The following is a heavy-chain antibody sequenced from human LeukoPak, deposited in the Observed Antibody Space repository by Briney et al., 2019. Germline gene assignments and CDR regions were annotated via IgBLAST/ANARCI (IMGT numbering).Heavy chain of an antibody. CDR1: GYTFTSYY. V-gene: IGHV1-46*01. J-gene: IGHJ4*02. CDR2: INPSGGST. CDR3: ATWGYYDSSGYPFDY. Sequence: GASVKVSCKASGYTFTSYYMHWVRQAPGQGLEWMRIINPSGGSTSYAQKFQGRVTMTRDTSTSTVYMELSSLRSEDTAVYYCATWGYYDSSGYPFDYWGQGTLVTASS. D-gene: IGHD3-22*01.